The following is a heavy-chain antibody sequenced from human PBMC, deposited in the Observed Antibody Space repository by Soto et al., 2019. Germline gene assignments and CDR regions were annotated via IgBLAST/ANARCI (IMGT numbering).Heavy chain of an antibody. V-gene: IGHV1-18*04. J-gene: IGHJ4*02. CDR3: ARYHLVVVPAATTSLFDY. CDR1: CCTFTNYG. D-gene: IGHD2-2*01. Sequence: ASVTVSCKASCCTFTNYGISWVRQAPGQGLEWMGWISAYNGNTNYAQKLQGRVTMTTDTSTSTAYKELRSLRSDDTAVYYCARYHLVVVPAATTSLFDYWGQGTLVTVSS. CDR2: ISAYNGNT.